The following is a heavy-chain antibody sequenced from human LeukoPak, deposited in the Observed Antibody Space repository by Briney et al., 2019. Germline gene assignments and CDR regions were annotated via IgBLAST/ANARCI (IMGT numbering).Heavy chain of an antibody. CDR2: ISSSGSTI. V-gene: IGHV3-48*01. CDR1: GFTFSSYS. J-gene: IGHJ6*02. Sequence: PGGSLRLSCAASGFTFSSYSMNWVRQAPGKGLEWVSYISSSGSTIYYADSVKGRFTISRDNAKNSLYLQMNSLRAEDTAVYYCASQPNYYYYGMDVWGQGTTVTVSS. CDR3: ASQPNYYYYGMDV.